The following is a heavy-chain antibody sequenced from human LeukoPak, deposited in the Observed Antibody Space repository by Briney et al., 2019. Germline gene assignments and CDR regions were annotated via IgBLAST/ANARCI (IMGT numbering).Heavy chain of an antibody. CDR3: AKGVPLYYYMDV. D-gene: IGHD3-10*01. CDR2: ISGSGGST. V-gene: IGHV3-23*01. CDR1: GFTVSRSY. Sequence: GGSLRLSCAASGFTVSRSYMSWVRQPPGKGLEWVSAISGSGGSTYYADSVKGRFTISRDNSKNTLYLQMNSLRAEDTAVYYCAKGVPLYYYMDVWGKGTTVTVSS. J-gene: IGHJ6*03.